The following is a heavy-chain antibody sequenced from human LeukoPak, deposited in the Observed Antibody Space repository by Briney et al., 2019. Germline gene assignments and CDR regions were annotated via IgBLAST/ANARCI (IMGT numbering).Heavy chain of an antibody. CDR2: MSGTGESI. CDR1: GFMFRRYG. D-gene: IGHD2-21*01. Sequence: TGGSLRLSCSASGFMFRRYGMNWVRQAPGKGLEWVSGMSGTGESIHYADSVKGRFTISRDNSKNTVYLQMNSLRAEDTALYYCAKVADVYSVYYFDSWGQGILVTVSS. CDR3: AKVADVYSVYYFDS. V-gene: IGHV3-23*01. J-gene: IGHJ4*02.